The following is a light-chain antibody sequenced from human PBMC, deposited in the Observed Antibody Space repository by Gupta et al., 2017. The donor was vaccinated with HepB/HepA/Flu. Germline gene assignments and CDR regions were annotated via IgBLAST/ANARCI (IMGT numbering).Light chain of an antibody. J-gene: IGKJ4*01. V-gene: IGKV3-11*01. CDR2: DAS. CDR3: QQRSNWPIS. Sequence: EVVLAQSPGTLSFSPGERATLSCRASHSVSSYLSWYQQKPGQAPRLLIYDASNRATGIPARFSGSGSGTXFILTIXSLEPEDCAVYYCQQRSNWPISFGXGTKVEIK. CDR1: HSVSSY.